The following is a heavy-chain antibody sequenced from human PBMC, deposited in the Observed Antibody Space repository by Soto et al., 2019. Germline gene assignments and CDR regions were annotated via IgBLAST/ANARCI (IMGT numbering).Heavy chain of an antibody. CDR3: ARTWLAGGTPADAFDI. CDR1: ASSISSAYF. Sequence: SETLSLTCAVSASSISSAYFWGWIRQPPGKGLEWIATIFHTGGTYYNPSLKSRVTISVDTSNNQFSLRLNSVTAADTALYFCARTWLAGGTPADAFDIWGQGTMVT. D-gene: IGHD2-15*01. V-gene: IGHV4-38-2*01. J-gene: IGHJ3*02. CDR2: IFHTGGT.